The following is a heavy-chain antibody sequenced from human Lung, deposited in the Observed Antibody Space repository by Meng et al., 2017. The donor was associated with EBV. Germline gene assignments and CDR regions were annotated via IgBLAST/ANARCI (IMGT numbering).Heavy chain of an antibody. D-gene: IGHD5-18*01. J-gene: IGHJ4*02. CDR2: VYRSGST. Sequence: QVQDARPGLLKPSHTLSLPCAVSMGSIRSDTSSGNWIRQRPGKFLEWIGFVYRSGSTYYNPSLKSRVIISVDRSNNQFSLELNSVSAADTAVYYCARAKWGHSYGSEALYFDHWGPGTLVTVSS. CDR1: MGSIRSDTSS. V-gene: IGHV4-30-2*01. CDR3: ARAKWGHSYGSEALYFDH.